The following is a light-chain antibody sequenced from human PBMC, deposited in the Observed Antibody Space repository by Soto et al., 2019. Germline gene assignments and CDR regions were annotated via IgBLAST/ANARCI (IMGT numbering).Light chain of an antibody. Sequence: EIVLTQSPGNLSVSPCDSATLLCRASQFVNSRYLAWYQQKPGQAPRLLIYSASSRATGIPDRFSGSGSGTDFTLTISSLESEDFAVCYCQQRSNFITFGQGTRLEIK. V-gene: IGKV3D-20*02. CDR2: SAS. CDR3: QQRSNFIT. CDR1: QFVNSRY. J-gene: IGKJ5*01.